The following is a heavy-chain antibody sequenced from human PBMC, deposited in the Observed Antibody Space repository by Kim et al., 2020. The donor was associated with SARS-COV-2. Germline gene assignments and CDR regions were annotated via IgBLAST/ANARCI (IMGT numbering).Heavy chain of an antibody. Sequence: SETLSLTCTVSGGSISSHYWNWIRQSPEKGLQWIGNIYHLGTSTYSPSLRGRATISVDTSKNVVSLRLRSVTAADTAVYYCAKDDRNRWYPTVYYMEVWGRGTTVTVSS. V-gene: IGHV4-59*11. CDR3: AKDDRNRWYPTVYYMEV. CDR1: GGSISSHY. D-gene: IGHD2-15*01. J-gene: IGHJ6*03. CDR2: IYHLGTS.